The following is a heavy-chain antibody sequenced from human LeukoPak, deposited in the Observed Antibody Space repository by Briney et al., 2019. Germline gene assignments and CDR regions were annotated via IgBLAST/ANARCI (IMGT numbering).Heavy chain of an antibody. CDR3: AKLFSSGWYDAFDI. CDR1: GFTFDDYG. Sequence: GGSLRLSCAASGFTFDDYGMHWVRQAPGKGLEWVSSISWNSGSIGYADSVKGRFTISRDNAKNSLYLQMNSLRAEDMALYYCAKLFSSGWYDAFDIWGQGTMVTVSS. CDR2: ISWNSGSI. J-gene: IGHJ3*02. D-gene: IGHD6-19*01. V-gene: IGHV3-9*03.